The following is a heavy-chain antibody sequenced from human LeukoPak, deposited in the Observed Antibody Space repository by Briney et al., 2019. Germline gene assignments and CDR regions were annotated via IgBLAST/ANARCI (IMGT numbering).Heavy chain of an antibody. D-gene: IGHD5-12*01. CDR3: AGDYEGHLDFDN. V-gene: IGHV3-21*01. J-gene: IGHJ3*02. Sequence: PGGSLRLSCAASGFSFIIFSMNCVRQAPGKGLEWVSSISSSSTYIYYADSLEGRFTISRDNVRNSLYLQMNSLRAEDTAVYYCAGDYEGHLDFDNLGLGTMVTVSS. CDR1: GFSFIIFS. CDR2: ISSSSTYI.